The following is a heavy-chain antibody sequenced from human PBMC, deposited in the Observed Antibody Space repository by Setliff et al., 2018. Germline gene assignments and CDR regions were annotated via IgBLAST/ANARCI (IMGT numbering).Heavy chain of an antibody. CDR1: GFAISSCW. CDR2: IKQDGSEK. V-gene: IGHV3-7*01. CDR3: ARDPHFDS. J-gene: IGHJ4*02. Sequence: PGESLKISCVASGFAISSCWMSWVRQAPGKGLEWVANIKQDGSEKYYVDSVKGRFSISRDNAKNSLYLQMNSLRAEDTAVYYCARDPHFDSWGQGTLVTVSS.